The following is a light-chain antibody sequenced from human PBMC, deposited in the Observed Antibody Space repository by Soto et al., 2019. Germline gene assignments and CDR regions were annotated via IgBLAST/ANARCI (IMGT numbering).Light chain of an antibody. CDR3: QSHDSSLSGVYV. J-gene: IGLJ1*01. V-gene: IGLV2-14*01. CDR2: EVS. Sequence: ALTQPASVSGSPGQSITISCTGTSSDVVGYNYVSWYQQHPGKAPKLMIYEVSKRPSGVPDRFSGSKSGTSASLAITGLQPEDEADYYFQSHDSSLSGVYVFGTGPQVPVL. CDR1: SSDVVGYNY.